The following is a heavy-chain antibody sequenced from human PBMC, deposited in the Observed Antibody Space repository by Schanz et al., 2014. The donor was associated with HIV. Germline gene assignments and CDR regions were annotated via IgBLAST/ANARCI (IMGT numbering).Heavy chain of an antibody. CDR3: ASDGSGSYLTLSLLYYGMDV. J-gene: IGHJ6*02. Sequence: EVQLVETGGGLIQPGGSLRLSCAVSGFTISSNYMSWVRQAPGRGLEWVAIISNDGSSTYYRDSVKGRFTISRDNSKNTLYLQMNSLTAEDTAVYYCASDGSGSYLTLSLLYYGMDVWGQGTTVTVSS. CDR2: ISNDGSST. V-gene: IGHV3-53*05. CDR1: GFTISSNY. D-gene: IGHD3-10*01.